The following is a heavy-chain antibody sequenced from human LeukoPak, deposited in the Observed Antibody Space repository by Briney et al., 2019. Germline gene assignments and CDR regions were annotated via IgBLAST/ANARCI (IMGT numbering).Heavy chain of an antibody. V-gene: IGHV1-2*02. CDR2: INPNSGGT. J-gene: IGHJ5*02. CDR3: ARVAYSSGWCWFGP. CDR1: GYTFTGYY. Sequence: ASVKVSCKASGYTFTGYYMHWVRQAPGQGLEWMGWINPNSGGTNYAQKFQGRVTMTRDTSISTAYMELSRLRSDDTAVYYCARVAYSSGWCWFGPWGQGTLVTVSS. D-gene: IGHD6-19*01.